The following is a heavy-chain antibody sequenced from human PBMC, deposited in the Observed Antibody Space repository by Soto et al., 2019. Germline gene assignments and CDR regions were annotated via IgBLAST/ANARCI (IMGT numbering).Heavy chain of an antibody. J-gene: IGHJ6*02. Sequence: SETLSLTCAVSGGSISSSNWWSLVRQPAGKGLEWIGEIHHRGSTNYNPSPKSRVTRSVDKSKNQFSLKLSSVTAADTAVYYCASLNYCYGMDVWGQGTTVTVSS. CDR1: GGSISSSNW. CDR3: ASLNYCYGMDV. V-gene: IGHV4-4*02. CDR2: IHHRGST.